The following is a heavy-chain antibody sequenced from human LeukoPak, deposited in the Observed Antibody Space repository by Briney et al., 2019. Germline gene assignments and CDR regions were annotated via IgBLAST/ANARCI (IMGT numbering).Heavy chain of an antibody. D-gene: IGHD6-19*01. CDR3: ARDYSSGWPGY. CDR1: GFSFSDYW. Sequence: GGSLRLSCVASGFSFSDYWMSWVRQAPDKGLEWVANIKQDGSQKYYVDSVKGRFTISRDNAKDSLYLQMSSLRAEDTAVYYCARDYSSGWPGYWGQGTLVTVSS. V-gene: IGHV3-7*01. J-gene: IGHJ4*02. CDR2: IKQDGSQK.